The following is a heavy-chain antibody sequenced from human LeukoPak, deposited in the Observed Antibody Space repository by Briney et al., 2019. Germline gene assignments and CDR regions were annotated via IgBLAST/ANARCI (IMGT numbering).Heavy chain of an antibody. CDR2: ISTDGSGT. CDR1: GFTFSSYW. CDR3: ARGVRGSFDY. D-gene: IGHD1-26*01. J-gene: IGHJ4*02. Sequence: GGSLRLSCAASGFTFSSYWMHWVRQAPGKGLVWVSRISTDGSGTSYADSVKGRFTISRDNAKNTVYLQMNSLRGEDTAVYYCARGVRGSFDYWGQGALVTVSS. V-gene: IGHV3-74*01.